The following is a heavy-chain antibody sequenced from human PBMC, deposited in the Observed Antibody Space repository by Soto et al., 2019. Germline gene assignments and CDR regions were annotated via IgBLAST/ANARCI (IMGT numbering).Heavy chain of an antibody. CDR1: GGSINSGGYY. CDR2: IYSSGNT. CDR3: ARDRATSWFDP. V-gene: IGHV4-31*03. D-gene: IGHD5-12*01. J-gene: IGHJ5*02. Sequence: QVQLQESGPGLVKPSQTLSLTCTVSGGSINSGGYYWTWIRQYPGKGLEWIGYIYSSGNTDYNPSLKSRVNMSVDTSKNQFSLQLSSVTAADTAVYYCARDRATSWFDPWGQGTLVTVSS.